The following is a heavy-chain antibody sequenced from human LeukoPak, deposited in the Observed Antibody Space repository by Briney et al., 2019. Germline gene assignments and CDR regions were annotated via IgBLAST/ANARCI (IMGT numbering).Heavy chain of an antibody. CDR3: ARDQATSGGGLDS. CDR1: GFTVSGTH. CDR2: IYTGGTT. D-gene: IGHD3-16*01. V-gene: IGHV3-53*01. Sequence: GGSLRLSCAASGFTVSGTHMSWVRQAPGKGLEWISAIYTGGTTYYPDSVEGRCTISRDKSKNTLYLHMDSLRVEDTAVYYCARDQATSGGGLDSWGQGTLVTVSS. J-gene: IGHJ4*02.